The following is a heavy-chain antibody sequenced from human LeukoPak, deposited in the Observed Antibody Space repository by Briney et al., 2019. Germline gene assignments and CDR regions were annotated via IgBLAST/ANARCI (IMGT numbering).Heavy chain of an antibody. D-gene: IGHD2-2*01. CDR3: ARDSTSPKEDY. Sequence: PAGSLRLSCAASGCTVSSNYMSWVRQAPGKGLEWVAVIYSGGSTYYADSVKGRVTISRDNSKNTLYLQMNSLRAEDRAVYYCARDSTSPKEDYWGQGTMVTVSS. V-gene: IGHV3-53*01. J-gene: IGHJ4*02. CDR1: GCTVSSNY. CDR2: IYSGGST.